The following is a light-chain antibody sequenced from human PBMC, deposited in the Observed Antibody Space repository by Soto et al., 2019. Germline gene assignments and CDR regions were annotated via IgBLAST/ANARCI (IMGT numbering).Light chain of an antibody. Sequence: EIVMTQSPATLSVSPGERATLSCRASQGVRSNLAWYQQKPGQPPRLVISGASTRAPGIPDRFSGSGSGTDFTLTISRLEPEDFAVYYCQQYGTSLMTFGQGTRLEIK. V-gene: IGKV3-20*01. CDR1: QGVRSN. J-gene: IGKJ5*01. CDR3: QQYGTSLMT. CDR2: GAS.